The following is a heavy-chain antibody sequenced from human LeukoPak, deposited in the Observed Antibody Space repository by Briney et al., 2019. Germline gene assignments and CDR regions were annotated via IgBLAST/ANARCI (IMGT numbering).Heavy chain of an antibody. Sequence: SETLSLTCAVYGGSFSGYHWSWIRQPPGKGLEWIGEINHSGSTNYNPSLKSRVTISVDTSKNQFSLKLSSVTAADTAVYYCARDDTAMPSNWGQGTLVTVSS. CDR2: INHSGST. J-gene: IGHJ4*02. D-gene: IGHD5-18*01. CDR3: ARDDTAMPSN. CDR1: GGSFSGYH. V-gene: IGHV4-34*01.